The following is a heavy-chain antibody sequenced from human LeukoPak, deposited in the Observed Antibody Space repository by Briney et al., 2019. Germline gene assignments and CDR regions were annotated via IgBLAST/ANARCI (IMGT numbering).Heavy chain of an antibody. J-gene: IGHJ5*02. Sequence: SETLPLTCTVSGGSISSYYWSWIRQPPGKGLEWIGYIYYSGSTNYNPSLKSRVTISVDTSKNQFSLKLSSVTAADTAVYYCARAIRGDFDPWGQGTLVTVSS. D-gene: IGHD3-10*01. V-gene: IGHV4-59*08. CDR1: GGSISSYY. CDR2: IYYSGST. CDR3: ARAIRGDFDP.